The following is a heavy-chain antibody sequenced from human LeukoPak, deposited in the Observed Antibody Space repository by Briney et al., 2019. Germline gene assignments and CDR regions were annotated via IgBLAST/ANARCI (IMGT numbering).Heavy chain of an antibody. Sequence: GGSLRLSCAASGFTVSSNNVNWVRQAPGKGLEWVAVIWHDGSNTHYADSVKGRFTISRDNSKNTLYLQMNSLRAEDTAVYYCARDATQIQVWFDGYSDHWGQGTLVTVSS. J-gene: IGHJ4*02. D-gene: IGHD2-21*01. CDR2: IWHDGSNT. V-gene: IGHV3-33*08. CDR1: GFTVSSNN. CDR3: ARDATQIQVWFDGYSDH.